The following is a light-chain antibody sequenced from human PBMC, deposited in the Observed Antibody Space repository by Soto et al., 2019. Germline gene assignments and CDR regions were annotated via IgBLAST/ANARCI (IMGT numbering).Light chain of an antibody. CDR3: QQRNNWPWT. J-gene: IGKJ1*01. V-gene: IGKV3-11*01. Sequence: EIVLTQSPATLSLSPGERATLSCRASQSVSSYLAWYQQKPGQAPRLLIYDASNRATGIPARFSGSGSGTDFTLTISSLEPEDLAVYYCQQRNNWPWTFGQGTKVEIK. CDR1: QSVSSY. CDR2: DAS.